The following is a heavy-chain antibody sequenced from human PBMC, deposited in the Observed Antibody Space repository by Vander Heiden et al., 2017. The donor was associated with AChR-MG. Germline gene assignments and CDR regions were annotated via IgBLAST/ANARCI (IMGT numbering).Heavy chain of an antibody. V-gene: IGHV3-23*01. CDR3: AKDAKKGGYGSGSGAFDI. CDR2: SSGSGVST. D-gene: IGHD3-10*01. Sequence: EVQLLESGGGLVQPGGSLRLSCAASGFTFSSYAMSWVRQAPGKGLEWALVSSGSGVSTDYADSVKGRVTVSRDNSKNTMYLEMNSLRAEETAVYYCAKDAKKGGYGSGSGAFDIWGQGTMVTVSS. CDR1: GFTFSSYA. J-gene: IGHJ3*02.